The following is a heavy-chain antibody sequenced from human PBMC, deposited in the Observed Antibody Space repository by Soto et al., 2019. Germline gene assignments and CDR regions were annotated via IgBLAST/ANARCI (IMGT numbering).Heavy chain of an antibody. D-gene: IGHD2-15*01. Sequence: QVQLVQSGAEVKKPGSSVKVSCKASGGTFSSYAISWVRQAPGQGLEWMGGIIPIFGTANYAQKFEGRVTITGDESTSSAYMELSRLRSEDTAVYYCAICSGGSCYAPYYYGMDVWGQGTTVTVSS. CDR3: AICSGGSCYAPYYYGMDV. J-gene: IGHJ6*02. V-gene: IGHV1-69*12. CDR2: IIPIFGTA. CDR1: GGTFSSYA.